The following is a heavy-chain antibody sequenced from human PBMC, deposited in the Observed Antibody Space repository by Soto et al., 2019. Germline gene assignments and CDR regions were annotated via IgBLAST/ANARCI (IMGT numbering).Heavy chain of an antibody. D-gene: IGHD5-12*01. V-gene: IGHV3-49*03. J-gene: IGHJ4*02. CDR2: SRSKGYGGTT. CDR3: TRGMYTAYETAPLFFDF. CDR1: GFTFGAYA. Sequence: LILSCTTSGFTFGAYALSWFRQAPGKWLEWVGFSRSKGYGGTTEFAASVRGRFTISRDDSNSIAYLQMNSLKTEDTAVYYCTRGMYTAYETAPLFFDFWGQGTLVTVSS.